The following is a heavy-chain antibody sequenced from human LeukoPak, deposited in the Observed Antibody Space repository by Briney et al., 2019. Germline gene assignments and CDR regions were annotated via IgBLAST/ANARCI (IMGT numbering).Heavy chain of an antibody. J-gene: IGHJ6*03. CDR1: GGSISSYY. D-gene: IGHD3-22*01. V-gene: IGHV4-4*07. CDR3: ARVLDYYDSSGSKLIYMDV. Sequence: SETLSLTCTVSGGSISSYYWSWIRQPAGKGLEWIGRIYTSGSTNYNPSLKSRVTMSVDTSKNQFSLKLSSVTAADTAVYYCARVLDYYDSSGSKLIYMDVWGKGTTVTVSS. CDR2: IYTSGST.